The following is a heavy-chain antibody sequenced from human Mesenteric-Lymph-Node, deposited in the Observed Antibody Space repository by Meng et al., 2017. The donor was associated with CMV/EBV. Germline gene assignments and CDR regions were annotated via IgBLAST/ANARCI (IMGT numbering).Heavy chain of an antibody. CDR3: ARSPPENYGDYYYFDY. CDR2: IYSAGGT. Sequence: GESLKISCAASRFTVSSHYMTWVRQTPGKGLEWVSVIYSAGGTYYADSVKGRFTISRDNSKNTLYLQMNSLRPEDTAVYYCARSPPENYGDYYYFDYWGQGTLVTVSS. V-gene: IGHV3-66*02. CDR1: RFTVSSHY. J-gene: IGHJ4*02. D-gene: IGHD4-17*01.